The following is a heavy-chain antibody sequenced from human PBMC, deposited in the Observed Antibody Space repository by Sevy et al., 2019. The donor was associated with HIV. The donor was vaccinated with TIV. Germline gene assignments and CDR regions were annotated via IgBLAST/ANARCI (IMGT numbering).Heavy chain of an antibody. CDR1: GGSISSYY. Sequence: SETLSLICTVSGGSISSYYWSWIRQPAGKGLEWIGRIYTSGSTNYNPSLKSRVTMSVDTSKNQFSLKLSSVTAADTAVYYCARVLVDTAIGFYGMDVWGQGTTVTVSS. V-gene: IGHV4-4*07. D-gene: IGHD5-18*01. CDR2: IYTSGST. J-gene: IGHJ6*02. CDR3: ARVLVDTAIGFYGMDV.